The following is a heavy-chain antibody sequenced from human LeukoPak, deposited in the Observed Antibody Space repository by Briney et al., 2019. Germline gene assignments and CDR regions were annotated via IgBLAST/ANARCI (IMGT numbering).Heavy chain of an antibody. Sequence: GGSLRLSCMASGFSYDYYGMSWVRQLPGKGLEWVAGINWDGSSSGYVDSVKGRFTISRDNAKNTLYLQMNSLRAEDTAVYYCARKYYDSSGYYYDYWGQGTLVTVSS. CDR1: GFSYDYYG. CDR3: ARKYYDSSGYYYDY. CDR2: INWDGSSS. D-gene: IGHD3-22*01. V-gene: IGHV3-20*04. J-gene: IGHJ4*02.